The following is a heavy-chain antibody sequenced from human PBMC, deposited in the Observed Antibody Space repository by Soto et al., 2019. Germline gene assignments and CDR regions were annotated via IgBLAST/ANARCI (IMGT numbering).Heavy chain of an antibody. Sequence: QVQLQQWGAGPLRPLETLSLTCGVSGGSFSGYYWAWIRQSPGKGLEWIGEINDRGSINYNPSLKSRVRISVDTSKNHYSVNLRSVNAADTAVSCCARESHDISTGPPRVWEFDLWGRGTLVTVSS. V-gene: IGHV4-34*01. CDR1: GGSFSGYY. CDR2: INDRGSI. D-gene: IGHD3-9*01. J-gene: IGHJ2*01. CDR3: ARESHDISTGPPRVWEFDL.